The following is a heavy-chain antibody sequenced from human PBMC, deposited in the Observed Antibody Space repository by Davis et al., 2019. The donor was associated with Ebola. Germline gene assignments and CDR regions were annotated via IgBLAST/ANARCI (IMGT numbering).Heavy chain of an antibody. V-gene: IGHV1-24*01. CDR3: ARLRYLGPWFDP. CDR2: FDPEDGET. Sequence: ASVKVSCKASGYTFTSYGISWVRQAPGKGLEWMGGFDPEDGETIYAQKFQGRVTMTEDTSTDTAYMELSSLRSEDTAVYYCARLRYLGPWFDPWGQGTLVTVSS. CDR1: GYTFTSYG. J-gene: IGHJ5*02. D-gene: IGHD3-9*01.